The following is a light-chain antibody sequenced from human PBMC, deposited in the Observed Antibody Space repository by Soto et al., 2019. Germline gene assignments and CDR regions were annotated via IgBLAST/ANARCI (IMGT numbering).Light chain of an antibody. J-gene: IGKJ3*01. Sequence: EIVMTQSPATLSVSPGESATLSCRASQSVSSNLAWYQQKPGQAPRLLIYGASTRATGIPARFSGSGSGTEFTLTISSLQSEDFAVYYCQQYNNWPPFTFGPGTEVDI. V-gene: IGKV3-15*01. CDR3: QQYNNWPPFT. CDR2: GAS. CDR1: QSVSSN.